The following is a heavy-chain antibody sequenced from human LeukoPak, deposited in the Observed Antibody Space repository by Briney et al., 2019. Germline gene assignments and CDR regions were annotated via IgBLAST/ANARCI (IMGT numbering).Heavy chain of an antibody. CDR3: TSHTGTGDAFRPFHI. CDR2: IKQDGSET. D-gene: IGHD2-21*02. J-gene: IGHJ3*02. CDR1: GFTFGRYW. V-gene: IGHV3-7*01. Sequence: GGSLRLSCAASGFTFGRYWMSWLRQAPGKGLEWVANIKQDGSETYYVDSVEGRFTISRDNAENSLSLQMNSLRAEDTAVYYCTSHTGTGDAFRPFHIWGQGTMVTVSS.